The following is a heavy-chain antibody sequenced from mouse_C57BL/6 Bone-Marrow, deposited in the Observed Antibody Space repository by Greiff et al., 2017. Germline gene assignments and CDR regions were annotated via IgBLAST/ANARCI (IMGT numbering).Heavy chain of an antibody. V-gene: IGHV5-17*01. CDR2: ISSGSSTI. CDR3: ARMNYGGDSDY. CDR1: GFTFSDYG. D-gene: IGHD1-2*01. Sequence: DVMLVESGGGLVKPGGSLKLSCAASGFTFSDYGMHWVRQAPEKGLEWVAYISSGSSTIYYADTVKGRFTISRDNAKNTLFLQMTSLRSEDTAMYYCARMNYGGDSDYWGQGTTLTVSS. J-gene: IGHJ2*01.